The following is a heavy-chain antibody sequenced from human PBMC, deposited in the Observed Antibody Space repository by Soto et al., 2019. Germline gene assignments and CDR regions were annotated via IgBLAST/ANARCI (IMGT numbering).Heavy chain of an antibody. J-gene: IGHJ6*02. V-gene: IGHV3-33*01. CDR1: GFTFSSYG. CDR3: ARDRAYDGGGMDV. CDR2: IWYDGSNK. D-gene: IGHD3-16*01. Sequence: QVQLVESGGGVVQPGRFLRLSCAASGFTFSSYGMHWVRQAPGKGLEWVAVIWYDGSNKYYADSVKGRFTISRDNSKNTLYLQMNSLRAEDTAVYYCARDRAYDGGGMDVWGQGTTVTVSS.